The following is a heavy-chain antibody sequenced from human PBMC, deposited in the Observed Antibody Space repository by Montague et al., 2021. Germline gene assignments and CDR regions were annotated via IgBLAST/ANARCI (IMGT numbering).Heavy chain of an antibody. CDR2: THYNGNT. J-gene: IGHJ4*02. CDR1: GGSISTYH. V-gene: IGHV4-59*01. Sequence: SETLSLTCTVSGGSISTYHWIWLRQPPGKGLEWIGETHYNGNTNYSYNPSLKSRVTISVDKSNNQFSLKLSSVTAADTAVYYCARRGRPMGLYHFDYWGQGTLVTVSS. CDR3: ARRGRPMGLYHFDY. D-gene: IGHD2-8*01.